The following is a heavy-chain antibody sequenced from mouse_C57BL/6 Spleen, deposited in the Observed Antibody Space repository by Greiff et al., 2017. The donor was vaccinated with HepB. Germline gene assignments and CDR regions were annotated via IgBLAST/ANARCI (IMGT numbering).Heavy chain of an antibody. V-gene: IGHV1-69*01. J-gene: IGHJ1*03. D-gene: IGHD1-1*01. CDR1: GYTFTSYW. Sequence: QVQLQQPGAELVMPGASVKLSCKASGYTFTSYWMHWVKQRPGQGLEWIGEIDPSDSYTNYNQKFKGKSTLTVDKSSSTAYMQLSSLTSEDSAVYYCARRYYGSSYKYFDVGGTGTTVTVSS. CDR3: ARRYYGSSYKYFDV. CDR2: IDPSDSYT.